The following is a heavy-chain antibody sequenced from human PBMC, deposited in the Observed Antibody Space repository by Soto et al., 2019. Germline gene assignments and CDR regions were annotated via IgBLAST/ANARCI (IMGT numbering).Heavy chain of an antibody. D-gene: IGHD4-4*01. CDR2: IYWDDDR. CDR3: AHTESYSNFFFDY. J-gene: IGHJ4*02. Sequence: QITLRESGPPLVKPTQTLTLTCTFSGFSLNTGGSGVGWIRQPPGKALEWLAPIYWDDDRRYGPSLKSRLTITQDTSKNQVVLTMTNMDPVDTGTYYCAHTESYSNFFFDYWGQGTLVAVSS. V-gene: IGHV2-5*05. CDR1: GFSLNTGGSG.